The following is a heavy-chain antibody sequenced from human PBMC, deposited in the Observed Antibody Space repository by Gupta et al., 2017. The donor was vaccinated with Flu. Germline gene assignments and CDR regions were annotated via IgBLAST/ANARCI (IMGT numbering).Heavy chain of an antibody. D-gene: IGHD2-21*02. Sequence: EVQLVQSGAEVNKPGESLKISCQGSGYNFLSYWIAWVRQMPGKGLEWMGIIYPGDSDTSYSPSFQGQVTISADKSISTAYLQWSSLKTSDTAIYYCAVSNGVTPISGDDAFDIWGQGTMVTVSS. CDR2: IYPGDSDT. CDR3: AVSNGVTPISGDDAFDI. CDR1: GYNFLSYW. J-gene: IGHJ3*02. V-gene: IGHV5-51*03.